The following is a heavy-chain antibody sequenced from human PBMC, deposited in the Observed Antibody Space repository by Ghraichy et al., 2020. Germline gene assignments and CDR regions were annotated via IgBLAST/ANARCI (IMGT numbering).Heavy chain of an antibody. CDR3: ATEKVAEGRVFDF. CDR2: INPDGTKK. Sequence: GGSLRLSCAASGFSISSHWMSWVRQAPGKGLEWVANINPDGTKKNYVDSVKGRFTISRDSAKNSLYVQMNSLRAEDTAVYYCATEKVAEGRVFDFWGQGTLVTVSS. D-gene: IGHD6-19*01. V-gene: IGHV3-7*03. CDR1: GFSISSHW. J-gene: IGHJ4*02.